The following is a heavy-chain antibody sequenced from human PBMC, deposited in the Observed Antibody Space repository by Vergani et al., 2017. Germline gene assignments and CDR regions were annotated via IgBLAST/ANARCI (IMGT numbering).Heavy chain of an antibody. CDR1: GGSINRHNYY. J-gene: IGHJ4*02. CDR3: ARGGGLGGICDKPLFDY. CDR2: IHTSGST. D-gene: IGHD2-15*01. Sequence: QVQLQESGPGLVKPSQTLSLTCTVSGGSINRHNYYWSWIRQPAGKGLEWIGRIHTSGSTNYNPSLKSRGTMSEDTSKNQFSLNLTSVTAADTAVYFCARGGGLGGICDKPLFDYWGQGILVTVSS. V-gene: IGHV4-61*02.